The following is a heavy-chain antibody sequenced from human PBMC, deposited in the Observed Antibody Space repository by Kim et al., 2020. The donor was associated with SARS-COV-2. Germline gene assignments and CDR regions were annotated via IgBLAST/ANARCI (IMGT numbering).Heavy chain of an antibody. D-gene: IGHD6-19*01. Sequence: YEDSVKGRFTNSRDNAKNTLYLQMNSLRAVDTAVYYCARRQFTSGWYYFDYWGQGTLVTVSS. J-gene: IGHJ4*02. CDR3: ARRQFTSGWYYFDY. V-gene: IGHV3-74*01.